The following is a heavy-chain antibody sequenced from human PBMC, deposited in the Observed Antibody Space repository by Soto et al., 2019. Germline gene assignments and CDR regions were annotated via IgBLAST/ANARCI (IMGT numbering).Heavy chain of an antibody. CDR3: AGGRYGDY. CDR2: ISAHNGNT. D-gene: IGHD1-1*01. CDR1: GYGFTTYG. J-gene: IGHJ4*02. Sequence: QVHLVQSGAEVKKPGASVKVSCKGSGYGFTTYGITWVRQAPGQGLEWMAWISAHNGNTNYAQKLQGRVTVTRDTSTSPAYMELRTRRSDDTAVNYGAGGRYGDYWGQGALVTVSS. V-gene: IGHV1-18*01.